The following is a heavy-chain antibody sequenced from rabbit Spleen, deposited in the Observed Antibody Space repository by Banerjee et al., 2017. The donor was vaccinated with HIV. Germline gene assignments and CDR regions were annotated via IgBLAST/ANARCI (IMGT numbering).Heavy chain of an antibody. V-gene: IGHV1S40*01. D-gene: IGHD8-1*01. CDR3: ARDTGSSFSSYGMDL. Sequence: QSLEESGGGLVQPEGSLTLTCTASGFSFSSSYYMCWVRQAPGKGLEWIACIYTGGSGSTYYASWAKGRFTVSKTSSTTVTLQMTSLTAADTATYFCARDTGSSFSSYGMDLWGPGTLVTVS. CDR2: IYTGGSGST. J-gene: IGHJ6*01. CDR1: GFSFSSSYY.